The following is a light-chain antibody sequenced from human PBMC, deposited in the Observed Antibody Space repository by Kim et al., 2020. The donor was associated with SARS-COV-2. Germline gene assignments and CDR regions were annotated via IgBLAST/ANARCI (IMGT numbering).Light chain of an antibody. CDR1: SSDVGGYNY. CDR2: DVS. V-gene: IGLV2-14*03. Sequence: QSALTQPASVSGSPGQSITISCTGTSSDVGGYNYVSWYQQHPGKAPKLMIYDVSNRPSGVSNRFSGSKSGNTASLTISGLQAEDEADYYCSSYTSSSPVGFGGGTQLTVL. CDR3: SSYTSSSPVG. J-gene: IGLJ2*01.